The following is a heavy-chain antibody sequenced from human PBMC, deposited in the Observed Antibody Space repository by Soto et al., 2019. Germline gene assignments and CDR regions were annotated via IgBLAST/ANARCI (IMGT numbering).Heavy chain of an antibody. Sequence: QVQLVQSGAEVKKPGASVKVSCKASGYTFTSYGIRWVRQAPGQGLEWMGWISAYNGNTNYAQKLQGRVTMTTATSTSTAYMELRSLRSDDTAVYYCARAPRQQLGKNWFDPWGQGTLVTVSS. CDR1: GYTFTSYG. D-gene: IGHD6-13*01. CDR2: ISAYNGNT. J-gene: IGHJ5*02. V-gene: IGHV1-18*01. CDR3: ARAPRQQLGKNWFDP.